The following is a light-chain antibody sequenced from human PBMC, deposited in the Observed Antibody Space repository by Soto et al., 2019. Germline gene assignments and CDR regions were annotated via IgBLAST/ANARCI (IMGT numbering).Light chain of an antibody. CDR3: QQYGSSTWT. V-gene: IGKV3-20*01. CDR2: AAS. J-gene: IGKJ1*01. CDR1: QSVSTTY. Sequence: EIVLTQSPGTLSLSPGERATLSCRASQSVSTTYLAWYQQKPGLAPRLLIYAASSRATGIPDRFSGSGSGTDFTLTISRLEPEDFAVYYCQQYGSSTWTFGQGTKVEVK.